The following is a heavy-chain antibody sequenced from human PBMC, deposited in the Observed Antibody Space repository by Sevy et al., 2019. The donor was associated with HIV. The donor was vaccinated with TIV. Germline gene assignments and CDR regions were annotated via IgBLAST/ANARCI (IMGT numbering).Heavy chain of an antibody. V-gene: IGHV3-11*04. CDR3: ARDSGIAAYFETYFDY. CDR2: ISSSGSTI. Sequence: GGSLRLSCAASGFTFSDYYMSWIRQAPGKGLEWVSYISSSGSTIYYADSVKGRFTISRDNAKNSLYLQMNSLRAEDTAVYYCARDSGIAAYFETYFDYWGQGTLVTVSS. J-gene: IGHJ4*02. D-gene: IGHD6-13*01. CDR1: GFTFSDYY.